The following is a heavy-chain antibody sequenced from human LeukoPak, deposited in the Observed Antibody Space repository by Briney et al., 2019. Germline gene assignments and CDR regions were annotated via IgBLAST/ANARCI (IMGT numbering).Heavy chain of an antibody. Sequence: GGSLRLSCAASGFTFSSYGMHWVRQAPGKGLEWVAVMYYDGISKYYADSVKGRFTISRDNSNNALYLQMNSLRVEDTGVYYCARDYYCSGGSCLYFDYWGQGTLVTVSS. CDR1: GFTFSSYG. D-gene: IGHD2-15*01. CDR3: ARDYYCSGGSCLYFDY. V-gene: IGHV3-33*01. J-gene: IGHJ4*02. CDR2: MYYDGISK.